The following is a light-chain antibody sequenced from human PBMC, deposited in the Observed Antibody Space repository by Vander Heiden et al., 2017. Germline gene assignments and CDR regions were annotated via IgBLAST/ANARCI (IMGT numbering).Light chain of an antibody. Sequence: QSVLTQPPSMSGAPGQRVTISCTGSSSNIGTNYDVHWYQQFPGKAPKYLNSGNSNRPSGVPGRFSGSKSGTSASLAITGLQAEDEADYYCQCFDISLSGYVFGTGTKVTVL. CDR2: GNS. CDR1: SSNIGTNYD. J-gene: IGLJ1*01. CDR3: QCFDISLSGYV. V-gene: IGLV1-40*01.